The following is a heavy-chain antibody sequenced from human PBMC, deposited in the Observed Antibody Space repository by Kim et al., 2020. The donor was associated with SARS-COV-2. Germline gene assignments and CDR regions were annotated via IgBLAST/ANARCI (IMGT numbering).Heavy chain of an antibody. J-gene: IGHJ3*02. Sequence: SETLSLTCTVSGGSISSSSYYWGWIRQPPGKGLEWIGSIYYSGSTYYNPSLKSRVTISVDTSKNQFSLKLSSVTAADTAVYYCARRTVGELSFPLNDAFDIWGQGTMVTVSS. CDR2: IYYSGST. CDR3: ARRTVGELSFPLNDAFDI. CDR1: GGSISSSSYY. D-gene: IGHD3-16*02. V-gene: IGHV4-39*01.